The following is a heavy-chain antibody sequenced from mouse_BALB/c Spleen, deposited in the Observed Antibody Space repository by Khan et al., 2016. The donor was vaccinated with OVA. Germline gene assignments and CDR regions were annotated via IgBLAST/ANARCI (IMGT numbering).Heavy chain of an antibody. CDR3: ARQPYYHYYILDY. D-gene: IGHD2-10*01. Sequence: QVQLKQSGPGLVAPSQSLSITCTISGFSLTNYSVHWVRPPPGKGLEWLVLIWSDGTITYSSVLKSRLSISKDNSTSHVLFKMHSIQTDDTAISLSARQPYYHYYILDYWGQGTAVTVAS. J-gene: IGHJ4*01. CDR2: IWSDGTI. CDR1: GFSLTNYS. V-gene: IGHV2-6-1*01.